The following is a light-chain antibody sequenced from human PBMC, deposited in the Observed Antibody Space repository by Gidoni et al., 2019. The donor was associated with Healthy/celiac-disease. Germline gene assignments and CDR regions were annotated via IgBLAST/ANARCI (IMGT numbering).Light chain of an antibody. CDR1: KLGDKY. J-gene: IGLJ3*02. CDR2: QDS. Sequence: SYELTQPPSVSVSPGQTASITCSGDKLGDKYACWYQQKPGQSPVLVIYQDSKRPSGIPERFSGSNSGNTATLTISETQAMDEADYYCQAWDSSTAWVFGGGTKLTVL. CDR3: QAWDSSTAWV. V-gene: IGLV3-1*01.